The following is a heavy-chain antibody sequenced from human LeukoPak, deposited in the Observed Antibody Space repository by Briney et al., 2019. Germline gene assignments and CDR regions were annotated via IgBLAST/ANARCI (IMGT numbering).Heavy chain of an antibody. CDR1: GGSISSYY. CDR3: ARXGSSGWYGF. V-gene: IGHV4-59*12. J-gene: IGHJ5*01. CDR2: IYYSGST. Sequence: SETLSLTCTVSGGSISSYYWSWIRQPPGKGLEWIGYIYYSGSTNYNPSLKSRVTISVDTSKNQFSLKLSSVTAADTAGYYCARXGSSGWYGFWGQGTLVTVSS. D-gene: IGHD6-19*01.